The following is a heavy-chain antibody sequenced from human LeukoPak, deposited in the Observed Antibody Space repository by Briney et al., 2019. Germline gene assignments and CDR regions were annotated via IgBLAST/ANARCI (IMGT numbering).Heavy chain of an antibody. D-gene: IGHD3-10*01. CDR2: IKQDGSEK. J-gene: IGHJ4*02. V-gene: IGHV3-7*01. CDR1: GFTFSSYW. Sequence: PGGSLRLSCAASGFTFSSYWMSWVRQAPGKGLEWVANIKQDGSEKYYVDSVKGRFTISRDNAKNSLYLQMNSLRAEDTAVYYCARDSRLSLSYGSGHPYYFDYWGQGTLVTVSS. CDR3: ARDSRLSLSYGSGHPYYFDY.